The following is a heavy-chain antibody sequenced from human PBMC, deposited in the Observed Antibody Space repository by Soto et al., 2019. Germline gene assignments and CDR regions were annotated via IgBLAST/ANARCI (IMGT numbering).Heavy chain of an antibody. Sequence: ASVKVSCKASGYSFTNYAIQWVRQAPGQSLEWMGWINAGDGRTRYSEKYQGRVTITRDTSATIAYMELSSLRSEDTAVYYCAKAFWCGGSDCFDVWRQGTLVT. V-gene: IGHV1-3*01. D-gene: IGHD3-3*01. CDR2: INAGDGRT. J-gene: IGHJ4*02. CDR3: AKAFWCGGSDCFDV. CDR1: GYSFTNYA.